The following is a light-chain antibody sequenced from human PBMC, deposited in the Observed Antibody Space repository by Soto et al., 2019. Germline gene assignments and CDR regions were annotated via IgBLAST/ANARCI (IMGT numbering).Light chain of an antibody. CDR3: QHYGSSPPVT. V-gene: IGKV3-20*01. CDR1: QSVSNNH. Sequence: EIVFTQSPGCLCLSPRERARLCCRVCQSVSNNHLAWYQQKPGQAPRLILYGASTRATGIPDRFSGSGSGTDFTLTIRRLAPEDFAVYYCQHYGSSPPVTFGQGTKVDIK. J-gene: IGKJ1*01. CDR2: GAS.